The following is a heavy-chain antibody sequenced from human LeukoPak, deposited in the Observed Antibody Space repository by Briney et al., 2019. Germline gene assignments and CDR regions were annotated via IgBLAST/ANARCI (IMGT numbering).Heavy chain of an antibody. CDR2: IIPMFGTP. D-gene: IGHD3-22*01. J-gene: IGHJ5*02. V-gene: IGHV1-69*01. Sequence: GSSVKVSCKASGGTFSSYIITWVRQAPGQGLEWMGRIIPMFGTPNYAQKFQDRVTITADESARTAYMELSSLRFEDTAVYYCARRYYDSSGYYYYPWGQGTLVTVSS. CDR1: GGTFSSYI. CDR3: ARRYYDSSGYYYYP.